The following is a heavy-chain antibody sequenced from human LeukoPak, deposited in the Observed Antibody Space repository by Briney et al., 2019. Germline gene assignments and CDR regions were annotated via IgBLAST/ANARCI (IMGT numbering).Heavy chain of an antibody. CDR3: AKGSSSGRPYYFDY. V-gene: IGHV3-23*01. CDR2: LSGGGDST. J-gene: IGHJ4*02. Sequence: PGGSLRLSCAASGFTFSSYVMSWVRQAPGKGLEWVSALSGGGDSTYYVDSVKGRFTTCRDDSKNTLYLQMNSLRAEDTAVYYCAKGSSSGRPYYFDYWGQGALVTVSS. D-gene: IGHD6-19*01. CDR1: GFTFSSYV.